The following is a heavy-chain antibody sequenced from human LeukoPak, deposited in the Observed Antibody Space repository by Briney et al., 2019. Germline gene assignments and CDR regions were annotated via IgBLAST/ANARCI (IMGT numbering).Heavy chain of an antibody. Sequence: TSETLSLTCTVYGGSFSGYYWSWIRQPPGRGLEWIGEINHSGSINYNPSLKSRVTTSVDTSKNQFSLKLSSVTAADTAVYYCARVRYSDSSVLTRKRSYYFDYWGQGTLVTVSS. V-gene: IGHV4-34*01. J-gene: IGHJ4*02. D-gene: IGHD3-22*01. CDR3: ARVRYSDSSVLTRKRSYYFDY. CDR1: GGSFSGYY. CDR2: INHSGSI.